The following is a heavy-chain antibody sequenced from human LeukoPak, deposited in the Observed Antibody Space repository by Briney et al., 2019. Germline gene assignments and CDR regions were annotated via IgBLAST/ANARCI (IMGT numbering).Heavy chain of an antibody. D-gene: IGHD5-24*01. CDR1: GGSFSGYY. J-gene: IGHJ4*02. CDR3: ARGRDPY. CDR2: INHSGST. Sequence: SETLSLTCAVYGGSFSGYYWTWIRQPPGRGLEWIGEINHSGSTNYNPSLKSRVTISVDTSKSQFSLKLNSVTAADTAMYCCARGRDPYWGQGTLVTVSS. V-gene: IGHV4-34*01.